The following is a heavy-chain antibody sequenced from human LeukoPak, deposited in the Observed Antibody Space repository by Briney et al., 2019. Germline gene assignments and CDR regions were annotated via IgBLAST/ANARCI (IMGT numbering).Heavy chain of an antibody. D-gene: IGHD5-18*01. V-gene: IGHV1-3*01. Sequence: ASVKVSCKASGYTCTSYAMHWVGQAPGQRLEWMGWINAGNGNTKYSQKFQGRVTITRDTSASTAYMELSSLRSEDTAVYYCARINVDTAMVVGVFDYWGQGTLVTVSS. CDR2: INAGNGNT. CDR1: GYTCTSYA. CDR3: ARINVDTAMVVGVFDY. J-gene: IGHJ4*02.